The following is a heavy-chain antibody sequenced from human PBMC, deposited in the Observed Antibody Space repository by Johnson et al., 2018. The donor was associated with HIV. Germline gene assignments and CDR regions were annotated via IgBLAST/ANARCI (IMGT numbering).Heavy chain of an antibody. V-gene: IGHV3-66*04. Sequence: EVQLVESGGGLVQPGGSLRLSCAASGFTVSSNYMSWVRQAPGKGLEWVSVIYSGGSTYYADSVKGRFTISRDNSKNTLYLQMNSLRAEDTAVYYCARQEVRYYYGSSPADAFDIWGQGTMVTVSS. CDR1: GFTVSSNY. CDR3: ARQEVRYYYGSSPADAFDI. CDR2: IYSGGST. J-gene: IGHJ3*02. D-gene: IGHD3-22*01.